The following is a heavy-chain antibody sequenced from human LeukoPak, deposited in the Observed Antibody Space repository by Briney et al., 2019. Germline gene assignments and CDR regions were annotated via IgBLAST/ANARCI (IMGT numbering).Heavy chain of an antibody. D-gene: IGHD5-12*01. V-gene: IGHV3-7*01. Sequence: GGSLRLSCAASGVNFISHWMSWVRQAPGKGLEWVANIRQDEGEKYYADSVTGRFTISRDNDNKEVYLQMDGLRAEDTAVYYCARDYGHSGYDYLPYYWGQGTLVTVSS. CDR1: GVNFISHW. CDR2: IRQDEGEK. J-gene: IGHJ4*02. CDR3: ARDYGHSGYDYLPYY.